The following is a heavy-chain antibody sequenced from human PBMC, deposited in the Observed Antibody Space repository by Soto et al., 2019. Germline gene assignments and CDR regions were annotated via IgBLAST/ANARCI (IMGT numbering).Heavy chain of an antibody. V-gene: IGHV3-23*01. D-gene: IGHD2-21*01. CDR3: AKREGEDPLSGYYYMDV. CDR2: ISGSGDST. J-gene: IGHJ6*03. Sequence: WGSMRLSCTASGLTISSYARSWVSKTTGKGLEWVSAISGSGDSTYYADSVKGRFTISRDNSKNTLYLQMNSLRAEDTAVYYCAKREGEDPLSGYYYMDVWGKGTTVTVSS. CDR1: GLTISSYA.